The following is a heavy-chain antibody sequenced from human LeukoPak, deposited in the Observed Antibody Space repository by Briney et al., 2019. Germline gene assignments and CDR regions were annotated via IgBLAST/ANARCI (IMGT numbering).Heavy chain of an antibody. CDR3: AKRGYINNRAQYYFDY. CDR1: GFTFSSTA. J-gene: IGHJ4*02. D-gene: IGHD6-13*01. CDR2: IRGDGGAT. Sequence: GGSLRLSCAASGFTFSSTAMSWVRQAPGKGLEWVSQIRGDGGATYVADSVKGRFTISRDISENTVFLQMNSLRAEDTAVYYCAKRGYINNRAQYYFDYWGQGTLVTVPS. V-gene: IGHV3-23*01.